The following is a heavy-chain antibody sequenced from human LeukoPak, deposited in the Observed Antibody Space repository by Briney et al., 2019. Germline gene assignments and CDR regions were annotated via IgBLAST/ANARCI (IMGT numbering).Heavy chain of an antibody. CDR2: ISGSGGST. J-gene: IGHJ4*02. D-gene: IGHD3-22*01. CDR3: AKSLSGYYSNFDY. V-gene: IGHV3-23*01. CDR1: GFTFSSYA. Sequence: GGSLRLSCAASGFTFSSYAMSWVRQAPGKGLEWVSAISGSGGSTYYADSVKGRFTISRDNSKNTLYLQMNSLRADDTALYYCAKSLSGYYSNFDYWGQGALVTVSS.